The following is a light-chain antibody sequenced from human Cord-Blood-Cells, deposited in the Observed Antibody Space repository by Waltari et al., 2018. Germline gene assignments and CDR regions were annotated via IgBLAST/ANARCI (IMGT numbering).Light chain of an antibody. CDR1: CSDVGGYNY. CDR3: CSLQGGYMWV. V-gene: IGLV2-11*01. Sequence: ALTQPRALFGDRGKSVSISCPGTCSDVGGYNYFSWYQQNPGKAPKLMIYDVSKGPSGVRAGFCGSTSGNTVSRAFSGVLSEEEADYYCCSLQGGYMWVFGGGTKLSVL. J-gene: IGLJ3*02. CDR2: DVS.